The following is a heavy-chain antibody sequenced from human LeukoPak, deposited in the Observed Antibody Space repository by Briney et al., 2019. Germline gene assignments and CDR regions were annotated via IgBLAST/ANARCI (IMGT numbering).Heavy chain of an antibody. J-gene: IGHJ4*02. CDR1: GFTFSSYS. Sequence: GGSLRLSCAASGFTFSSYSMNWVRQAPGKGLEWVSYISSSGSTIYYADSVKGRFTISRDNAKNSLYLQMNSLRAEDTAVYYCARDRGYSSFDYWGQGTLVTVSS. V-gene: IGHV3-48*04. CDR2: ISSSGSTI. D-gene: IGHD6-19*01. CDR3: ARDRGYSSFDY.